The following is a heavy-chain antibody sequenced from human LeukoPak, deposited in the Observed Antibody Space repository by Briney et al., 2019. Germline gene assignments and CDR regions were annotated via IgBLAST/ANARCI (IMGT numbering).Heavy chain of an antibody. CDR1: GYTFTSYA. CDR2: INPNTGNP. D-gene: IGHD6-13*01. Sequence: ASVKVSCKASGYTFTSYAMNWVRQAPGQGLEWMGWINPNTGNPTYAQGFTGRFVFSLDTSVSTAYLQISSLKAEDTAVYYCARDWVSSSLLEAYYFDYWGQGTLVTVSS. J-gene: IGHJ4*02. CDR3: ARDWVSSSLLEAYYFDY. V-gene: IGHV7-4-1*02.